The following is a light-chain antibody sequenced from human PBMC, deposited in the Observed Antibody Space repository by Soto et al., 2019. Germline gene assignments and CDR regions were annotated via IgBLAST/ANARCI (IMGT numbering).Light chain of an antibody. V-gene: IGKV1-39*01. J-gene: IGKJ2*01. CDR1: QSISSY. CDR3: QQSYSTPYP. CDR2: AAS. Sequence: DIQMTQSPSSLSAYVGDRVTITCQASQSISSYLNCYQQKPGKAPKLLIYAASSLQSGVPSRFSGSGSGTDFTLTISSLQPEDFATYYCQQSYSTPYPFGQGNKREIK.